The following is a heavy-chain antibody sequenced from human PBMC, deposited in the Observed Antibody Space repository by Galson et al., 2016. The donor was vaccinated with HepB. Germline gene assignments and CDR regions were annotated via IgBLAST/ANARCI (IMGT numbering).Heavy chain of an antibody. CDR1: GYTAYSFSNYW. D-gene: IGHD2-2*01. CDR3: ARRSIVVVPAAKGGADAFDI. Sequence: QSGAEVKKPGASLKISCKGSGYTAYSFSNYWIGWVRQMPGKGLEWMGIIYPGDSDTRYSPSFQGQVTISVDKSISTAYLQWSSLKASDTAMYYCARRSIVVVPAAKGGADAFDIWGQGTMVTVSS. CDR2: IYPGDSDT. V-gene: IGHV5-51*01. J-gene: IGHJ3*02.